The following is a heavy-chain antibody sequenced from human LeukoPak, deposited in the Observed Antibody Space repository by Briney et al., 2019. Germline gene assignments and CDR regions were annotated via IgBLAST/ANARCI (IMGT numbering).Heavy chain of an antibody. J-gene: IGHJ4*02. CDR2: IYPGDSDI. CDR1: GYSFTSYW. V-gene: IGHV5-51*01. D-gene: IGHD4-23*01. Sequence: GESLKISCKGSGYSFTSYWIGWVRQRPGKGPEWMGIIYPGDSDIRYSPSFQGHVTISADKSISTAYLQWSSMKASGTAMYYCARQFGGNSEFDYWGQGTLVTVSS. CDR3: ARQFGGNSEFDY.